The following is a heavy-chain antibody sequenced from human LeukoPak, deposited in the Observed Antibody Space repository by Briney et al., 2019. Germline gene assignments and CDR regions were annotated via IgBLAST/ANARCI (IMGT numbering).Heavy chain of an antibody. Sequence: GGSLRLSCAASGFIFTNYFMSWVRQAPGKGLEWVASIKHDGSEKYYVDSVKGRFTISRDNAKNSLYLQMNSLRAEDTALYYCARAIGVTCISTGCYSFDYWGQGTLVTVSS. V-gene: IGHV3-7*03. CDR2: IKHDGSEK. CDR3: ARAIGVTCISTGCYSFDY. CDR1: GFIFTNYF. D-gene: IGHD2-2*02. J-gene: IGHJ4*02.